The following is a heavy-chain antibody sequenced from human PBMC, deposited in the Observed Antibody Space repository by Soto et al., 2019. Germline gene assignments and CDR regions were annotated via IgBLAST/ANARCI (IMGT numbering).Heavy chain of an antibody. D-gene: IGHD2-8*01. CDR3: ARGEPGVGMDY. V-gene: IGHV3-30*04. CDR2: ISDDGNNK. Sequence: QVQLEESGGGVVQPGRSLRLSCEGSGFTFNRFSMHWVRQAPGKGLEWLAVISDDGNNKYYADSVKGRVTISRDNSKKTLYLQMDSLRPEDTAQYHCARGEPGVGMDYWGQGTLVTVSS. CDR1: GFTFNRFS. J-gene: IGHJ4*02.